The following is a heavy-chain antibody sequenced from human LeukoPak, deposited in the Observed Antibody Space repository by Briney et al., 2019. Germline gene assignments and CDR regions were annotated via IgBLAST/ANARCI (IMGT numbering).Heavy chain of an antibody. CDR3: ATGVHGIAAAGDYYFDY. V-gene: IGHV4-59*01. D-gene: IGHD6-13*01. J-gene: IGHJ4*02. CDR2: MYYRGNT. CDR1: GGSISSYY. Sequence: PSETLSLTCTVSGGSISSYYWSWIRQPPGKGLEWIGYMYYRGNTNYDPSLKSRVTISIETPNNQFSLKLSSVTAADTAVYYCATGVHGIAAAGDYYFDYWGQGTLVTVSS.